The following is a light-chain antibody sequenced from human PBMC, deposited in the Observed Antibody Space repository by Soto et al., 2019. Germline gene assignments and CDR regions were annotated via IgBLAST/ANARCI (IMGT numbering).Light chain of an antibody. CDR3: SSCTSIGTFYV. V-gene: IGLV2-14*01. J-gene: IGLJ1*01. CDR1: SGDVGGYDF. CDR2: EVS. Sequence: QSVLPQPASVSGSPGQSITISCTGTSGDVGGYDFVSWYQHHPGKAPKLMIYEVSNRPSGVSNRFSGSKSGSTASLTISGLQAEDEADYYCSSCTSIGTFYVFGTGTKVTVL.